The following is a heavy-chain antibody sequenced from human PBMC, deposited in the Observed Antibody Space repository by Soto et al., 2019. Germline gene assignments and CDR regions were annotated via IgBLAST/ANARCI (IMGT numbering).Heavy chain of an antibody. V-gene: IGHV3-30*18. CDR2: ISYDGSNK. CDR1: VFTFSSYG. D-gene: IGHD2-2*01. J-gene: IGHJ6*02. CDR3: AKDSGVGYCSSTSCAYYYYGMDV. Sequence: GGSLRLSCAASVFTFSSYGMHWVRQAPGKGLEWVACISYDGSNKYYADSVKGRFTISRDNSKNTLYLQMNSLRAEDTAVYYCAKDSGVGYCSSTSCAYYYYGMDVWGQGTTVTVSS.